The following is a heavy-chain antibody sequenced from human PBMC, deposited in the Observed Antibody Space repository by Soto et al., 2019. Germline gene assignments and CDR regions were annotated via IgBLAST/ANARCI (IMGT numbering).Heavy chain of an antibody. CDR1: GFTFSSYS. D-gene: IGHD2-2*03. CDR2: ISSSSSTI. V-gene: IGHV3-48*02. CDR3: ARDLGIVVVPAARVYYYYGMDV. Sequence: EVQLVESGGGLVQPGGSLRLSCAASGFTFSSYSMNWVRQAPGKGLEWVSYISSSSSTIYYADSVKGRFTISRDNAKNSLYLQMNSLRDEDTAVYYCARDLGIVVVPAARVYYYYGMDVWGQGTTVTVSS. J-gene: IGHJ6*02.